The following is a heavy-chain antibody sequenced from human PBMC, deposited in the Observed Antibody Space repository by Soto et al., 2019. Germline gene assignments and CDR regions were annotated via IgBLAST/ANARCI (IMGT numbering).Heavy chain of an antibody. CDR1: GGSISSGDYY. Sequence: ASEALSLTCTFSGGSISSGDYYGSWLRQPAGKGLEWIGYIYSSGSTYYNPSLKSRVTISVGTSTNQFSLKLSSVTAADTAVYYCARLIWFGELSFRFDPWGQGTLVTVSS. D-gene: IGHD3-10*01. CDR3: ARLIWFGELSFRFDP. J-gene: IGHJ5*02. V-gene: IGHV4-31*03. CDR2: IYSSGST.